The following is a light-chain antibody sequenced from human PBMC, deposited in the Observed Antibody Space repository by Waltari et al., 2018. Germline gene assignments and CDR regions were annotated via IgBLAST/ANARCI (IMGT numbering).Light chain of an antibody. J-gene: IGKJ2*01. V-gene: IGKV1-39*01. CDR2: AAS. CDR3: QQSYSYPYT. CDR1: QSISTY. Sequence: DIQMTQSPSSLSASVGDRVTITCRASQSISTYLNWYQQKPGKAPKLLIYAASSLQSGVPSRIRGSGSGTDFTLNISSLQPEDFATFYCQQSYSYPYTFGQGTKLEIK.